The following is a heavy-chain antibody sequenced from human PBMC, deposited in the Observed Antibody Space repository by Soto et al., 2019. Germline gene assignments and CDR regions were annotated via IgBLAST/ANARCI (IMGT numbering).Heavy chain of an antibody. CDR2: IIPIFGTA. V-gene: IGHV1-69*13. CDR1: GGTFSSYA. CDR3: ARSAARPLYYYYGMDV. D-gene: IGHD6-6*01. J-gene: IGHJ6*02. Sequence: GASVKVSCKASGGTFSSYAISWVRQAPGQGLEWMGGIIPIFGTANYAQKFQGRVTITADESTSTAYMELSSLRSEDTAVYYCARSAARPLYYYYGMDVWGQGPTVTVSS.